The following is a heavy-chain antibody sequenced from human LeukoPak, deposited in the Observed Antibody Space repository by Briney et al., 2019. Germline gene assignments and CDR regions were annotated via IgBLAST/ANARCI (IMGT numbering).Heavy chain of an antibody. CDR3: ASIYSNDAFDI. V-gene: IGHV1-18*01. J-gene: IGHJ3*02. CDR1: GYTFTSYG. Sequence: ASVKVSCKASGYTFTSYGISWVRQAPGQGLEWMGWISAYNGNTNYAQKLQGRVTMTRDMSTSTVYMELSSLRSEDTAVYYCASIYSNDAFDIWGQGTMVTVSS. D-gene: IGHD2-15*01. CDR2: ISAYNGNT.